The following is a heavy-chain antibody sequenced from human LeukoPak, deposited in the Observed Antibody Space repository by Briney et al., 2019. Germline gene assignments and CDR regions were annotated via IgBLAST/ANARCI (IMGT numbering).Heavy chain of an antibody. J-gene: IGHJ4*02. CDR3: ARGRYSGYDFGFDY. CDR1: GGSISNYY. Sequence: PSETLSLTCTVSGGSISNYYWSWIRQPPGKGLEWIGYIIYSGSTNYNPSLKSRVTISVDTSKNQFSLKLSSVTAADTAVYYCARGRYSGYDFGFDYWGQGTLDTVSS. CDR2: IIYSGST. D-gene: IGHD5-12*01. V-gene: IGHV4-59*01.